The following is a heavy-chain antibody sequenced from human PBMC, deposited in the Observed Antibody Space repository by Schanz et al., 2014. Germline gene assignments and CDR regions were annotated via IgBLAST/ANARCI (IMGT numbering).Heavy chain of an antibody. D-gene: IGHD6-13*01. CDR3: ARHVGSNWFYAFDI. Sequence: QVQLLQSGPEVKKPGASVKVSCEISGYTVSALAMHWVRQAPGKGLEWLGGFDVEDGETIYAQKFQGRVTMTEDTSMETAYMELSGLRSGDTAVYYCARHVGSNWFYAFDIWGPGTMVTVSS. J-gene: IGHJ3*02. CDR1: GYTVSALA. CDR2: FDVEDGET. V-gene: IGHV1-24*01.